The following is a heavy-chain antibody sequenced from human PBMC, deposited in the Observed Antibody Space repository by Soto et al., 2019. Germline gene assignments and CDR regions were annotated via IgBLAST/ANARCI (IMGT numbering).Heavy chain of an antibody. CDR1: GFTFGDYA. D-gene: IGHD3-10*01. CDR3: TREGSGSYYNYYYYYYGMGV. Sequence: PGGSMRLSCTASGFTFGDYAMSWVRQAPGKGLEWVGFIRSKAYGGTTEYAASVKGRFTISRDDSKSIAYLQMNSLKTEDTAVYYCTREGSGSYYNYYYYYYGMGVWGQGTTVTVSS. CDR2: IRSKAYGGTT. V-gene: IGHV3-49*04. J-gene: IGHJ6*02.